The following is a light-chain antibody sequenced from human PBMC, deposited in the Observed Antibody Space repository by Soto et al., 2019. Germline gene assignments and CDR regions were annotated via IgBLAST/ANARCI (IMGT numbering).Light chain of an antibody. CDR2: EVT. V-gene: IGLV2-14*01. CDR3: SSHTSVNTRV. Sequence: QSVLAQPASVSGSPGQSIAISCTGTSSDVGTYDYVSWYQQYPDKAPKLIIYEVTQRPSGVSNRFSGSKSGNTASLTISGLQAGDEADYYCSSHTSVNTRVFGTGTKVTVL. CDR1: SSDVGTYDY. J-gene: IGLJ1*01.